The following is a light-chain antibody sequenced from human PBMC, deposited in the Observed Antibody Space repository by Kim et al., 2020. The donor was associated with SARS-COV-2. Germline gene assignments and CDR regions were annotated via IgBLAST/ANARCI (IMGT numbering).Light chain of an antibody. CDR1: KATIGSNA. Sequence: QKVTISYSGSKATIGSNAVNWYQQVPGKSPKLLIYFDDLLPSGVSDRFSGSKSGTSASLAISGLQSEDEGDYYCAVWDGSLNGMLFGGGTQLTVL. CDR2: FDD. CDR3: AVWDGSLNGML. J-gene: IGLJ2*01. V-gene: IGLV1-36*01.